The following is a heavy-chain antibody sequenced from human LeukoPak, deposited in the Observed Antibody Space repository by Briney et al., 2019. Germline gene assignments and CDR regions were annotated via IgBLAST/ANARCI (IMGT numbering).Heavy chain of an antibody. Sequence: GGSLRLSCAASGFSFTTYSMNWVRQAPGKGLEWVSSISSSSSYIYYADSVKGRFTISRDNAKSSLYLQMNSLRAEDTAVYYCARLVRAYCGGDCRDAFDYWGQGTLVTVSS. J-gene: IGHJ4*02. CDR2: ISSSSSYI. V-gene: IGHV3-21*01. CDR1: GFSFTTYS. D-gene: IGHD2-21*02. CDR3: ARLVRAYCGGDCRDAFDY.